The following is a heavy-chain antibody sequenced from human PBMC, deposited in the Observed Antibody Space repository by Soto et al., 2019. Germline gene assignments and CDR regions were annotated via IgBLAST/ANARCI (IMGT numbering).Heavy chain of an antibody. Sequence: SETLSLTCTVSGSPISRYYWSWFRQPPGQGLEWVGYIYYTGTTTYNPSLKSRVTVSVDTSKNQFSLKLRSVTAADTAVYYCARLGDYYQSFDYWGQGTLVT. CDR3: ARLGDYYQSFDY. D-gene: IGHD3-22*01. CDR1: GSPISRYY. V-gene: IGHV4-59*08. CDR2: IYYTGTT. J-gene: IGHJ4*01.